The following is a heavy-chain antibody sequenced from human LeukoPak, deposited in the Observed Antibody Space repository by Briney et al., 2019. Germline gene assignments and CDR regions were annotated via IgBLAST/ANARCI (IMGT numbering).Heavy chain of an antibody. CDR1: GYSFTNYW. CDR2: IYPSDSDT. V-gene: IGHV5-51*01. J-gene: IGHJ4*02. CDR3: AKGQGYGDHYSIDY. Sequence: GESLKISCYASGYSFTNYWVAWVRQMPGKGLEWMGIIYPSDSDTRYSPSFQGQVTISADKSISTAYLQWSSLKASDTAIYYCAKGQGYGDHYSIDYWGQGTLVTVSS. D-gene: IGHD4-17*01.